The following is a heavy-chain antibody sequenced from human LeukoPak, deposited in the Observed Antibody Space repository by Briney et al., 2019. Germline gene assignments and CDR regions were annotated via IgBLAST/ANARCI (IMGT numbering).Heavy chain of an antibody. Sequence: SETLSLTCTVSGGSISSYYWSWIRQPPGKGLEWIGYIYYSGSTNCNPSLKSRVTISVDTSKNQFSLKLSSVTAADTAVYYCARVSSSGSVSYYFDYWGQGTLVTVSP. CDR1: GGSISSYY. CDR3: ARVSSSGSVSYYFDY. D-gene: IGHD6-19*01. CDR2: IYYSGST. J-gene: IGHJ4*02. V-gene: IGHV4-59*01.